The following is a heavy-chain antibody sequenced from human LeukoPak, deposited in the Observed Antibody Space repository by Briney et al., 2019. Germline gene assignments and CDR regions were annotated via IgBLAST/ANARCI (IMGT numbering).Heavy chain of an antibody. CDR1: GGSISTYY. CDR2: IYHSGST. V-gene: IGHV4-59*01. CDR3: ARGGGYASPIGY. J-gene: IGHJ4*02. D-gene: IGHD5-12*01. Sequence: PSETLSLTCTLSGGSISTYYWSWIRQPPGKGLEWIGYIYHSGSTNYNPSLKSRGTTSVDTSKNQFSLKLSSVTAADTAVYYCARGGGYASPIGYWGQGALVTVSS.